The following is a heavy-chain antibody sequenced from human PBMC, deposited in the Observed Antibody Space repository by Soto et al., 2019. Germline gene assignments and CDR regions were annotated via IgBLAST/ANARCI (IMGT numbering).Heavy chain of an antibody. V-gene: IGHV1-69*13. J-gene: IGHJ5*02. D-gene: IGHD3-3*01. CDR2: IIPIFGTA. CDR1: GCTFSSYA. CDR3: ARSRFLEWSRLKHFNWFDP. Sequence: SVKVSCKASGCTFSSYAISWVRQAPGQVLEWMGGIIPIFGTANCAQKFQGRVTITADESTSTAYMELSSLRSEDTAVYYCARSRFLEWSRLKHFNWFDPWGQGTLVTVSS.